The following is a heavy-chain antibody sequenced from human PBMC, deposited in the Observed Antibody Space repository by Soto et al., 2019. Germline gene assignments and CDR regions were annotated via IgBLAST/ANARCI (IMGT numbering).Heavy chain of an antibody. D-gene: IGHD2-2*01. V-gene: IGHV1-3*01. CDR1: GYTFTSYA. CDR3: ARDPSLIVLVPAAPSVATAFDY. Sequence: GASVKVSWKASGYTFTSYAMHWVRQAPGQRLEWMGWINAGNGNTKYSQKFQGRVTITRDTSASTAYMELSSLRSEDTAVYFCARDPSLIVLVPAAPSVATAFDYWGQGTLVTVSS. J-gene: IGHJ4*02. CDR2: INAGNGNT.